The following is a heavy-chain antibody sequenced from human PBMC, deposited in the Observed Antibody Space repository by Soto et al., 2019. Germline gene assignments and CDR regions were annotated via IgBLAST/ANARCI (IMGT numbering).Heavy chain of an antibody. CDR3: MTENTGTRTTVALDF. Sequence: QVQLVQSGGEVKKPGASVKVSCKTSGYTFINYGITWVRQAPGQGLEWMGWISTFNGNTNYAQKLQVTVTMTRDTSTTTTYIELRTLRSDDTAMYYSMTENTGTRTTVALDFWGQGTLVTVSS. CDR2: ISTFNGNT. D-gene: IGHD6-19*01. V-gene: IGHV1-18*04. J-gene: IGHJ4*02. CDR1: GYTFINYG.